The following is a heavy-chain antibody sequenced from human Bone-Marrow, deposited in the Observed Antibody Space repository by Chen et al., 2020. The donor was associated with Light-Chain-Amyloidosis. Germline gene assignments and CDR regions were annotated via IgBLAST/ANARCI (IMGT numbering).Heavy chain of an antibody. D-gene: IGHD5-12*01. CDR2: IYPDDSDA. CDR3: ARRRDGYNFDY. V-gene: IGHV5-51*01. Sequence: EVQLEQSGPEVKKPGESLKISCKGYGYTFPNYWIGWVRQMPGKDLEWMGVIYPDDSDARYSPSFEGQVTISADKSITTAYLQWRSLKASDTAMYYCARRRDGYNFDYWGQGTLVTVSS. CDR1: GYTFPNYW. J-gene: IGHJ4*02.